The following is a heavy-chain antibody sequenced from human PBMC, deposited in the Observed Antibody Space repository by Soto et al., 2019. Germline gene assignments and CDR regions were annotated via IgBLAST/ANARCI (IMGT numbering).Heavy chain of an antibody. CDR1: GFSLSTSGVG. CDR3: AHTLHKQWLLTIDY. V-gene: IGHV2-5*02. Sequence: GSGPTLVNPTQTLTLTCTFSGFSLSTSGVGVGWIRQPPGEALEWLALIYWDDDKRYSPSLKSRLTITKDTSKNQVVLTMTNMDPVDTATYYCAHTLHKQWLLTIDYWGQGTLVTVSS. J-gene: IGHJ4*02. CDR2: IYWDDDK. D-gene: IGHD6-19*01.